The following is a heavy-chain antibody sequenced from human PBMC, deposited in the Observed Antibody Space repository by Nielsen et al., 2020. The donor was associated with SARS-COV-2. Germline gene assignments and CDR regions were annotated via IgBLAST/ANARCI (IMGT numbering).Heavy chain of an antibody. CDR1: GIIFSSYA. Sequence: GESLKISCAASGIIFSSYAMHWVRQAPGKGLEYVSAISSNGGSTYYANSVKGRFTISRDNSKNTLYLQMGSLRAEDMAVYYCARDGSGFDYWGQGTLVTVSS. CDR2: ISSNGGST. J-gene: IGHJ4*02. V-gene: IGHV3-64*01. D-gene: IGHD1-1*01. CDR3: ARDGSGFDY.